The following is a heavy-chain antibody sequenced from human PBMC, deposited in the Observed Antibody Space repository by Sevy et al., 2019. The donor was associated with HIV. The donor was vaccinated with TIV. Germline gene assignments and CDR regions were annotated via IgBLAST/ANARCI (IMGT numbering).Heavy chain of an antibody. CDR3: VRQGGLVDYGMDV. D-gene: IGHD1-26*01. V-gene: IGHV4-59*01. CDR2: VYYTGST. CDR1: GGSIGHYY. J-gene: IGHJ6*02. Sequence: SETLSLTCTVSGGSIGHYYWSWIRQPTGKGLEWIAYVYYTGSTNYNPSLKGRVTIALDTPKNQFSLNLSSLTAADTAVDYCVRQGGLVDYGMDVWGQGTTVTVSS.